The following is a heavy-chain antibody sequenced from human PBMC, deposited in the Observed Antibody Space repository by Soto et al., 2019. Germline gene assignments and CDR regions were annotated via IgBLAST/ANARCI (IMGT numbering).Heavy chain of an antibody. V-gene: IGHV1-2*04. D-gene: IGHD5-18*01. CDR2: INPNSGGT. CDR1: GYTFTGYY. Sequence: ASVKVSCKASGYTFTGYYMHWVRQAPGQGLEWMGWINPNSGGTNYAQKFQGWVTMTRDTSISTAYMELSRLRSDDTAVYYCARGKYSYGYLDYMDVWGKGTTVTVSS. CDR3: ARGKYSYGYLDYMDV. J-gene: IGHJ6*03.